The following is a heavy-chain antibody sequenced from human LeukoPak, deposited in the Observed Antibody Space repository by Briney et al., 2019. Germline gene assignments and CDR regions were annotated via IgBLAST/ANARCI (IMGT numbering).Heavy chain of an antibody. CDR1: GGTFSSYA. Sequence: SVKVSCKASGGTFSSYAISWVRPAPGQGLEWMGGIIPIFGTANYAQKFQGRVTITADESTSTAYMELSSLRSEDTAVYYCARQGFYDSSGYYPTHPILYWGQGTLVTVSS. CDR2: IIPIFGTA. J-gene: IGHJ4*02. CDR3: ARQGFYDSSGYYPTHPILY. D-gene: IGHD3-22*01. V-gene: IGHV1-69*01.